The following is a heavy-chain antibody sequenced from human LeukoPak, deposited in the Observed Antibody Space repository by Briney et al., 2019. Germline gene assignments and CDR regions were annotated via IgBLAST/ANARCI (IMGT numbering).Heavy chain of an antibody. Sequence: GGSLRLSCAASGFTFSSYSINWVRQAPGKGLEWVSSISSSSSYIYYADSVKGRFTISRDNAKNTLYLQMNSLRAEDTAVYYCARVSSSSWWALDYWGQGTLVTVSS. CDR3: ARVSSSSWWALDY. D-gene: IGHD6-13*01. V-gene: IGHV3-21*01. CDR2: ISSSSSYI. J-gene: IGHJ4*02. CDR1: GFTFSSYS.